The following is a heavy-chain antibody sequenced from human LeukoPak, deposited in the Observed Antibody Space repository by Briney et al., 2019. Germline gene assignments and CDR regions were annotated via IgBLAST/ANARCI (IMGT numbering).Heavy chain of an antibody. V-gene: IGHV3-30*04. D-gene: IGHD3-22*01. CDR1: GFTFSSYA. J-gene: IGHJ4*02. Sequence: PGGSLRLSCAASGFTFSSYAMHWVRQAPGKGLEWVAVISYDGSNKYYADSVKGRFTISRDNSKNTLYLQMNSLRAEDTAVYYCAKVEAYYYDSSGLERWGQGTLVTVSS. CDR3: AKVEAYYYDSSGLER. CDR2: ISYDGSNK.